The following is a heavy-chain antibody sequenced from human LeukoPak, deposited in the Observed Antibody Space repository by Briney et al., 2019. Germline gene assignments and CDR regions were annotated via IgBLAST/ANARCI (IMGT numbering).Heavy chain of an antibody. J-gene: IGHJ6*03. Sequence: SETLSLTCTVSGGYIGSYYWSWIRQAAGKGLEWIGRIHTSENTDYHPSLKSPVTISVDMSTSQFSLRLPSVTAADTAVYYCAREGDYGDYSKSFYYMDVWGKGTTVTVSS. CDR1: GGYIGSYY. V-gene: IGHV4-4*07. CDR2: IHTSENT. D-gene: IGHD4-17*01. CDR3: AREGDYGDYSKSFYYMDV.